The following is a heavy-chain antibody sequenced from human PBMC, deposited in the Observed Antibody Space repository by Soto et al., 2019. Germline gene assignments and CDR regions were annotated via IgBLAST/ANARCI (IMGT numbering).Heavy chain of an antibody. D-gene: IGHD6-13*01. CDR2: MNPNSGNT. Sequence: QVQLVQSGAEVKKPGASVKVSCKSSGYTFTSYDINWVRQATGQGLEWMGWMNPNSGNTGYAQKFQGRVTMTRNTSISTAYMELSSLRSEDTAVYFCARERSAAGTGWFDPWGQGTLVTVSS. CDR1: GYTFTSYD. CDR3: ARERSAAGTGWFDP. V-gene: IGHV1-8*01. J-gene: IGHJ5*02.